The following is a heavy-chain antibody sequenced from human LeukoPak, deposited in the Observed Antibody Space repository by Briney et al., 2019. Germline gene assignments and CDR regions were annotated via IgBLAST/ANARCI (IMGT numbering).Heavy chain of an antibody. CDR1: GYTFRGNY. CDR3: ARDPSSVTLYFFDY. V-gene: IGHV1-2*02. Sequence: ASVKISCKASGYTFRGNYIHWLRQAPGQGLEWMGWIDASNGDTKSAQKFQGRVTMSRDTSISTAYMDLSSLSPDDAAVYYCARDPSSVTLYFFDYWGQGTLVTVSS. D-gene: IGHD4-11*01. J-gene: IGHJ4*02. CDR2: IDASNGDT.